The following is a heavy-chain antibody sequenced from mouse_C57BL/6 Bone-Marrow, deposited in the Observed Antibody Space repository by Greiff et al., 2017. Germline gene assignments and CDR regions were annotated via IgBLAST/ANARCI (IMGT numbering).Heavy chain of an antibody. J-gene: IGHJ3*01. CDR3: ARWGYGGGFAY. CDR2: IDPNSGGT. Sequence: QVQLQQPGAELVKPGASVKLSCKASGYTFTSYWMHWVKQRPGRGLEWIGRIDPNSGGTKYNEKFKSKATLTVDKPYSTAYLQLSSRTSGDSAVYYCARWGYGGGFAYWGQGTLVTVSA. D-gene: IGHD2-2*01. CDR1: GYTFTSYW. V-gene: IGHV1-72*01.